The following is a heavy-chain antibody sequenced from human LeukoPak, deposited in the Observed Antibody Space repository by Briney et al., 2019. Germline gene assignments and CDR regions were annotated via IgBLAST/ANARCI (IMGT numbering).Heavy chain of an antibody. D-gene: IGHD5-18*01. CDR2: ISGSGGGT. CDR1: GFTFSSYA. CDR3: AKDGYSYGYSPPYGMDV. V-gene: IGHV3-23*01. J-gene: IGHJ6*02. Sequence: GGSLRLSCAASGFTFSSYAMSWVRQAPGKGLEWVSAISGSGGGTYCADSVKGRFTISRDNSKTTLYLQMNSLRAEDTAVYYCAKDGYSYGYSPPYGMDVWGQGTTVTVSS.